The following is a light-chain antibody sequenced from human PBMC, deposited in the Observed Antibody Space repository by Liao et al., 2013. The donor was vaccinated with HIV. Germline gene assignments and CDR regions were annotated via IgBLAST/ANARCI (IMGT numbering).Light chain of an antibody. J-gene: IGLJ3*02. CDR1: RLGDKF. CDR3: QSADSSGAIVL. Sequence: SYELTQPPSVSVSPGQTASVTCSGHRLGDKFACWYQDDKRPSGIPERFSGSTSGTTVTLTISGVQAEDEADYYCQSADSSGAIVLFGGGTKLTVL. V-gene: IGLV3-25*03.